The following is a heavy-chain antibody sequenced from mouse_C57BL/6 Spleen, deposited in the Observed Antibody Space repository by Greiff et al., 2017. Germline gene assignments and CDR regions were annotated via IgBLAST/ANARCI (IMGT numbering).Heavy chain of an antibody. CDR3: ASYGYDVVNYSMDY. D-gene: IGHD2-2*01. Sequence: QVQLQQSGAELMKPGASVKLSCKATGYTFTGYWIEWVKQRPGHGLEWIGEILPGSGGTNYNEKFKGKATFTADTSSNTAYMQLSRLTTGDSAIYVCASYGYDVVNYSMDYWGQGTSVTVSS. V-gene: IGHV1-9*01. CDR1: GYTFTGYW. J-gene: IGHJ4*01. CDR2: ILPGSGGT.